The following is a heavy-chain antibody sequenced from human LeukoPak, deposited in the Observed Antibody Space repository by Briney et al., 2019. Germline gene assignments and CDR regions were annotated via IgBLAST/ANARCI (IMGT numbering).Heavy chain of an antibody. V-gene: IGHV3-23*01. J-gene: IGHJ4*02. CDR1: GFTFSSYG. CDR2: ISGSGGST. D-gene: IGHD3-22*01. Sequence: PGGSLRLSCAASGFTFSSYGMSWVRQAPGKGLEWVSAISGSGGSTNYADSVKGRFTISRDNSKNTLYLQMNSLRAADTAVDDGANPPYYYDSSGYYPTVDYWGQGTLVTVSS. CDR3: ANPPYYYDSSGYYPTVDY.